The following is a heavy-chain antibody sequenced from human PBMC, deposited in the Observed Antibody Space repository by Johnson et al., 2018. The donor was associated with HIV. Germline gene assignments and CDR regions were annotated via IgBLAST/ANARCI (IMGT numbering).Heavy chain of an antibody. J-gene: IGHJ3*02. CDR1: GFSFSAYA. CDR3: AKESETYGGNIGFQHAFDI. V-gene: IGHV3-30*04. CDR2: ISYGGSNK. D-gene: IGHD4-23*01. Sequence: QMQLMESGGGVVRPGGSLRLSCAAAGFSFSAYAMHWVRQAPGKGLEWVAVISYGGSNKYYADSVKGRFTVSRDNSKNTLYLQMNSLRADDTAVYYCAKESETYGGNIGFQHAFDIWGQGTMVTVSS.